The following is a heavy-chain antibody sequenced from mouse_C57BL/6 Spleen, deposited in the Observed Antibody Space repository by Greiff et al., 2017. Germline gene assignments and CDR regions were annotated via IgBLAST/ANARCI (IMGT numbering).Heavy chain of an antibody. Sequence: VQLQQSGPELVKPGASVKISCKASGYTFTDYYMNWVKQSHGKSLEWIGDINPNNGGTSYNQKFKGKATLTLDKSSSTAYMELRSLTSEDSAVYYCARRIYYGNYEEAMDYWGQGTSVTVSS. CDR2: INPNNGGT. D-gene: IGHD2-1*01. CDR1: GYTFTDYY. V-gene: IGHV1-26*01. CDR3: ARRIYYGNYEEAMDY. J-gene: IGHJ4*01.